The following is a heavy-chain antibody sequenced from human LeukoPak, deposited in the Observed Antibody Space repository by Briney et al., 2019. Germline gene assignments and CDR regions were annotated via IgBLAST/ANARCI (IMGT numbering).Heavy chain of an antibody. CDR3: AKDLTLAAAGTFDY. Sequence: GGSLRLSCAAPGFTFSSYAMSWVRQAPGKGLEWVSAISGSGGSTYYADSVKGRFAIPRAKNTLFLQMNSLRAEDTAVYFCAKDLTLAAAGTFDYWGQGTLVTVSS. CDR2: ISGSGGST. CDR1: GFTFSSYA. V-gene: IGHV3-23*01. J-gene: IGHJ4*02. D-gene: IGHD6-13*01.